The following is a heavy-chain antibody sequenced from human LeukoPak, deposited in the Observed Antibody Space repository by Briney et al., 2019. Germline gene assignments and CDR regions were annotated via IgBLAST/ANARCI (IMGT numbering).Heavy chain of an antibody. CDR2: ISSSSSYI. J-gene: IGHJ4*02. CDR1: GFTFSSYS. Sequence: GGSLRLSCAASGFTFSSYSMNWVRQAPGKGLEWVSSISSSSSYIYYADSVKGRFTISRDNSKNTLYLQMNSLRAEDTAVYYCAKDRSLPYCSSTSCSNRLDYWGQGTLVTVSS. D-gene: IGHD2-2*01. V-gene: IGHV3-21*01. CDR3: AKDRSLPYCSSTSCSNRLDY.